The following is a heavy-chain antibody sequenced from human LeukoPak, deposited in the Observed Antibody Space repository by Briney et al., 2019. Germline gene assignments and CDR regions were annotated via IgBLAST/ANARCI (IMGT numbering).Heavy chain of an antibody. Sequence: ASVKVSCKASGYTFTSYYMHWVRQAPGQGLEWMGIINPSGGSTSYAQKFQGRVTMTRDMSTGTVYMELSSLRSEDTAVYYCARGGSSYAFDIWGQGTMVTVSS. D-gene: IGHD3-16*01. CDR2: INPSGGST. CDR1: GYTFTSYY. J-gene: IGHJ3*02. CDR3: ARGGSSYAFDI. V-gene: IGHV1-46*01.